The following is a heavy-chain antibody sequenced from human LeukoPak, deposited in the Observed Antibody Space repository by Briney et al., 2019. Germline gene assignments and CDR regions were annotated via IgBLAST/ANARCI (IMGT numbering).Heavy chain of an antibody. CDR2: IYSGGST. D-gene: IGHD3-22*01. V-gene: IGHV3-53*01. Sequence: GGSLRLSCAASGFTVSSNYMSWVRQAPGKGLEGVSVIYSGGSTYYADSVKGRFTIYRDNSKNTLYLQMTSLRAEDTAVYYCARGGDSSGYTAPFFDYWGQGTLVTVSS. CDR3: ARGGDSSGYTAPFFDY. J-gene: IGHJ4*02. CDR1: GFTVSSNY.